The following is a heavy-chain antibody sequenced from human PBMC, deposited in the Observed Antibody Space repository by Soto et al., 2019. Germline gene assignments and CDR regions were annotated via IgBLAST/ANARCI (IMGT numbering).Heavy chain of an antibody. CDR2: IDGSGGTT. V-gene: IGHV3-23*01. CDR1: GFPFSSTD. Sequence: PGGSLRLSCAASGFPFSSTDMTWVCRAPGKGLEWVSTIDGSGGTTYYADSVKGRFTISRDNSIKTVFLQMNSLRADDTALYFCAKNSGWFNTWGQGALVTVSS. J-gene: IGHJ5*02. D-gene: IGHD3-10*01. CDR3: AKNSGWFNT.